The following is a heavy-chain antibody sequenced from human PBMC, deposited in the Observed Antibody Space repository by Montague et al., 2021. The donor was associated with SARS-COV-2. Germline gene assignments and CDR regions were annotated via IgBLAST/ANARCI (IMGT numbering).Heavy chain of an antibody. V-gene: IGHV3-48*03. J-gene: IGHJ4*02. Sequence: SLRLSCAASGFTFSSFEMNWVRQAPGKGLEWVSYISSSGSPQHYADSVRGRLTISRDNAKNSLYLQMNSLRAEDTAIYYCAREVPTVVKIDCWGQGTLVTVYS. CDR3: AREVPTVVKIDC. D-gene: IGHD4-23*01. CDR2: ISSSGSPQ. CDR1: GFTFSSFE.